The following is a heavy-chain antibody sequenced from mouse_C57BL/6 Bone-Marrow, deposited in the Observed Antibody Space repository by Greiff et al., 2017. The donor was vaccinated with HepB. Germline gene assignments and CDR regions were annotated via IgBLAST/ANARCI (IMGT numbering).Heavy chain of an antibody. CDR2: FHPYNDDT. Sequence: VMLVESGAELVKPGASVKMSCKASGYTFTTYPIEWMKQNHGKSLEWIGNFHPYNDDTKYNEKFKGKATLTVEKSSSTVYLELSRLTSDDSAVYYCARGVYYDYDVYAMDYWGQGTSVTVSS. CDR1: GYTFTTYP. D-gene: IGHD2-4*01. CDR3: ARGVYYDYDVYAMDY. J-gene: IGHJ4*01. V-gene: IGHV1-47*01.